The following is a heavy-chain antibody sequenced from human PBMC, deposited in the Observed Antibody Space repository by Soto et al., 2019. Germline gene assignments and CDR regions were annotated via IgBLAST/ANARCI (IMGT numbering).Heavy chain of an antibody. Sequence: ASVKVSCKASGYTFTSYGISWVRQEPGQGLEWMGWISAYNGYTNYAQKLQGRVTMTTDTSTSTAYMELRSLRSDDTAVYYCARDGAGYYGSGSYSQKYFDYWGQGTLVTVSS. V-gene: IGHV1-18*01. J-gene: IGHJ4*02. D-gene: IGHD3-10*01. CDR3: ARDGAGYYGSGSYSQKYFDY. CDR1: GYTFTSYG. CDR2: ISAYNGYT.